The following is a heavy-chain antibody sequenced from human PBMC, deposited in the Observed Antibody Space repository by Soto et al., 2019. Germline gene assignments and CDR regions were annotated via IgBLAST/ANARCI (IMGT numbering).Heavy chain of an antibody. CDR2: ISGSGGST. J-gene: IGHJ4*02. V-gene: IGHV3-23*01. CDR1: GFTFSSYA. D-gene: IGHD3-3*01. CDR3: AKDYQITIFGVVILAGNFDY. Sequence: GGSLRLSCAASGFTFSSYAMSWVRQAPGKGLEWVSAISGSGGSTYYADSVKGRFTISRDNSKNTLYLQMNSLRAEDTAVYYCAKDYQITIFGVVILAGNFDYWGQGTLVTVSS.